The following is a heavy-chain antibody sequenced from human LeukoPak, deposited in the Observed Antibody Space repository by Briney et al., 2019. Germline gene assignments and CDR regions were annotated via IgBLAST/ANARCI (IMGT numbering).Heavy chain of an antibody. CDR1: GYTFTSYG. J-gene: IGHJ4*02. V-gene: IGHV1-18*01. CDR3: ARDRPSIMVYAMRDY. CDR2: ISAYNGNT. D-gene: IGHD2-8*01. Sequence: ASVKVSCKASGYTFTSYGISWVRQAPGQGLEWMGWISAYNGNTNYAQKLQVRVTMTTDTSTSTAYMELRSLRSDDTAVYYCARDRPSIMVYAMRDYWGQGTLVTVSS.